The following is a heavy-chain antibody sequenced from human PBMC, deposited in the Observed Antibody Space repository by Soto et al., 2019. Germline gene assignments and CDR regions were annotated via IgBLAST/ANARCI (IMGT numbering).Heavy chain of an antibody. CDR3: ASLGRHG. CDR1: GFSFSDSW. CDR2: INPGGSEK. J-gene: IGHJ6*02. D-gene: IGHD3-16*01. V-gene: IGHV3-7*01. Sequence: GGSLRLSCVASGFSFSDSWMDWVRQAPGKGPEWVANINPGGSEKNYVDSVKGRFTISRDNAKNSLFLQMNNPRAEDTGVYYCASLGRHGWGQGATVTVSS.